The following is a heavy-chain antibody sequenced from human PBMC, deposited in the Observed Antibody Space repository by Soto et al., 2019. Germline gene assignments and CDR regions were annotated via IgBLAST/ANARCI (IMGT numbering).Heavy chain of an antibody. CDR2: IIPIHGTT. V-gene: IGHV1-69*01. CDR3: ARGWGLVS. J-gene: IGHJ4*02. Sequence: QMEQSGAEVRKPGSSVKVSCKPSGGSLTSYPMAWVRQAPGQGFEWMGGIIPIHGTTEYAQKFQGRVTITADESTNRATLEVTGLTSEDTVVSYCARGWGLVSWGQGNLVTVSS. CDR1: GGSLTSYP. D-gene: IGHD3-16*01.